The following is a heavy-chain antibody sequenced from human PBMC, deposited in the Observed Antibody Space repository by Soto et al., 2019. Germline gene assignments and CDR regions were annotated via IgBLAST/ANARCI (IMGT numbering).Heavy chain of an antibody. CDR2: IYPDNSDT. Sequence: GESLKNSCKGSGYAFTNSWIGWVRQMPGKGLERMGIIYPDNSDTRYSKSFKGQVTLSAANSIRTAYLQWRSLKASDTAMYYCVRPDTSGDYPSWCQGTTVTVSS. V-gene: IGHV5-51*01. J-gene: IGHJ5*02. CDR1: GYAFTNSW. D-gene: IGHD3-22*01. CDR3: VRPDTSGDYPS.